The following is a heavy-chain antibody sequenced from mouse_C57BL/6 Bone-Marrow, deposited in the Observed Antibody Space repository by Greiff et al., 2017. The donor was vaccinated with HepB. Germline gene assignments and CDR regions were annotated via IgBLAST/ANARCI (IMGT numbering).Heavy chain of an antibody. D-gene: IGHD2-5*01. CDR1: GYTFTGYW. Sequence: VKLVESGAELMKPGASVKLSCKATGYTFTGYWIEWVKQRPGHGLEWIGEILPGSGSTNYNEKFKGKATFTADTSSNPAYMQLSSLTTEDSAIYYCARWDYSNYEGGAMDYWGQGTSVTVSS. CDR3: ARWDYSNYEGGAMDY. V-gene: IGHV1-9*01. CDR2: ILPGSGST. J-gene: IGHJ4*01.